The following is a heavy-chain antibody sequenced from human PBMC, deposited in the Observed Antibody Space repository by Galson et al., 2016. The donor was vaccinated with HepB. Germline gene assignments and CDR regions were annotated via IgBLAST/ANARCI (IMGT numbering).Heavy chain of an antibody. CDR2: IKQDGSEK. CDR1: GFIFSDYY. Sequence: SLRLSCAASGFIFSDYYMSWIRQAPGKGLEWVANIKQDGSEKYYVGSVKGRFTISRDNVENSLYLQMNSLRAEDTAVYYCARYDHGEDRSDYWGQGTLVTVSS. J-gene: IGHJ4*02. V-gene: IGHV3-7*03. CDR3: ARYDHGEDRSDY. D-gene: IGHD4-17*01.